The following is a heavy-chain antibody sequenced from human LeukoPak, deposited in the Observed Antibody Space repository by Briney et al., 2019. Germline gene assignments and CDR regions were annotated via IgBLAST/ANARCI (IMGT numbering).Heavy chain of an antibody. D-gene: IGHD3-10*01. V-gene: IGHV4-34*01. CDR1: GGSFSGYY. Sequence: SETLSLTCAVYGGSFSGYYWSWIRQPPGKGLEWIGEINHSGSTNYNPSLKSRVTISVDTSKYQFSLKLSSVTAADTAVYYCARGYGSGSYYAGAWGQGTLVTVSS. J-gene: IGHJ5*02. CDR3: ARGYGSGSYYAGA. CDR2: INHSGST.